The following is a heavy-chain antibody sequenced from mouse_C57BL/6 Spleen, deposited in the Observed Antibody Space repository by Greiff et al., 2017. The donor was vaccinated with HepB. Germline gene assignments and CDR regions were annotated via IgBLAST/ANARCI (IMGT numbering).Heavy chain of an antibody. D-gene: IGHD1-1*01. CDR1: GFTFSDYY. V-gene: IGHV5-12*01. CDR3: ARLTNYYGSSYGYFDV. CDR2: ISNGGGST. J-gene: IGHJ1*03. Sequence: EVQVVESGGGLVQPGGSLKLSCAASGFTFSDYYMYWVRQTPEKRLEWVAYISNGGGSTYYPDAVKGRFTISRDNAKNTLYLQMSRLKSEDTAMYYCARLTNYYGSSYGYFDVWGTGTTVTVSS.